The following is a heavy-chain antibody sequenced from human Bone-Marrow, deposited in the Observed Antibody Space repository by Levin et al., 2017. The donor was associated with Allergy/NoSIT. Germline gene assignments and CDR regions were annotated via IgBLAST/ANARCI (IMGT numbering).Heavy chain of an antibody. D-gene: IGHD1-14*01. V-gene: IGHV4-61*02. CDR1: CGSISSGSYY. J-gene: IGHJ6*03. CDR2: IYTSGST. Sequence: SQTLSLTCTVSCGSISSGSYYWSWIRQPAGKGLEWIGRIYTSGSTNYNPSLKSRVTISVDTSKNQFSLKLSSVTAADTAVYYCARAARNNRTTEYDYMDGWGKGTTVTVSS. CDR3: ARAARNNRTTEYDYMDG.